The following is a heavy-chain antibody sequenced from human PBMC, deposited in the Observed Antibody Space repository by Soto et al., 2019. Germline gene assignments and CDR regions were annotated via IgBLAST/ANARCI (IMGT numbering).Heavy chain of an antibody. CDR3: ASSSGDYPGDYYGMDV. CDR2: ISYDGSNK. Sequence: PGGSLRLSCAASGFTFSSYAMHWVRQAPGKGLEWVAVISYDGSNKYYADSVKGRFTISRDNSKNTLYLQMNSLRAEDTAVYYCASSSGDYPGDYYGMDVWGQGTTVTVSS. V-gene: IGHV3-30-3*01. J-gene: IGHJ6*02. CDR1: GFTFSSYA. D-gene: IGHD4-17*01.